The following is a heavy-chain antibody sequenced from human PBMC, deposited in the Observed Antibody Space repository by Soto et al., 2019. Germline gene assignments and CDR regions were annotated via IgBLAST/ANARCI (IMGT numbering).Heavy chain of an antibody. V-gene: IGHV5-51*01. D-gene: IGHD3-3*01. CDR1: GYRFSSYW. Sequence: GESLKISCQTSGYRFSSYWIVWVRQMPGKGLEWMGIIYPNDSRVKYNPSVQGQVTMSVDRSISTAYLQWSSLRASDTAVYFCARRGPYYDFWSAQRDDYYGMDVWGQGTTVTVSS. J-gene: IGHJ6*02. CDR3: ARRGPYYDFWSAQRDDYYGMDV. CDR2: IYPNDSRV.